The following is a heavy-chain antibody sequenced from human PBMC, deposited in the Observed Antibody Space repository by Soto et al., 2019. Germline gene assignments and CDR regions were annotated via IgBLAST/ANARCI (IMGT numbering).Heavy chain of an antibody. D-gene: IGHD3-10*01. CDR3: ARVMVRGALAPEY. Sequence: SETLSLTCTVSGGSISSYYWSWIRQPPGKGLEWIGYIYYSGSTNYNPSLKSRVTISVDTSKNQFSLKLSSVTAADTAVYYCARVMVRGALAPEYWGQGILVTVS. J-gene: IGHJ4*02. CDR1: GGSISSYY. CDR2: IYYSGST. V-gene: IGHV4-59*01.